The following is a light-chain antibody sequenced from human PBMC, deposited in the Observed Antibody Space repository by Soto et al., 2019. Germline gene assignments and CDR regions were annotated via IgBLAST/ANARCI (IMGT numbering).Light chain of an antibody. CDR1: SSDVGSYNL. J-gene: IGLJ2*01. CDR3: CSYAGSSTWV. V-gene: IGLV2-23*02. CDR2: EVS. Sequence: QSALTQPASVSGSPGQSITISCTGTSSDVGSYNLVSWYQQHPGKAPKLMIYEVSKRPSGVSNRFSGSKSGNTASLTISGLQAEGEADYYCCSYAGSSTWVFGGGTKVPVL.